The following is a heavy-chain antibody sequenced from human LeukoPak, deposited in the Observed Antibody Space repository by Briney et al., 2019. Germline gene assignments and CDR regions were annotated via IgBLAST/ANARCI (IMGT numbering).Heavy chain of an antibody. V-gene: IGHV1-69*06. CDR3: ALSATVTSGYYYYMDV. CDR1: GGTFSSYA. J-gene: IGHJ6*03. Sequence: SVKVSCKASGGTFSSYAISWVRQAPGQGLEWMGGIIPIFGTANYAQKFQGRVTITADKSTSTAYMELSSLRSEDTAVYYRALSATVTSGYYYYMDVWGKGTTVTVSS. D-gene: IGHD4-17*01. CDR2: IIPIFGTA.